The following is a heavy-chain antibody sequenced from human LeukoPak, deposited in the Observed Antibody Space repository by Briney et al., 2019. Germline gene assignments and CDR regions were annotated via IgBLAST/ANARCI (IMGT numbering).Heavy chain of an antibody. CDR2: IYYSGST. CDR1: GGSISTYY. V-gene: IGHV4-59*01. J-gene: IGHJ6*02. Sequence: SETLSLTCTVSGGSISTYYGNWIRQAPGKGLEWIGYIYYSGSTNYNPSLKCRVAMSVDTSRNQFSLKLSSVTAADTAVYYCARAQVDYNNGPGSRGYYSYGMDVWGRGTTVTVSS. CDR3: ARAQVDYNNGPGSRGYYSYGMDV. D-gene: IGHD4-11*01.